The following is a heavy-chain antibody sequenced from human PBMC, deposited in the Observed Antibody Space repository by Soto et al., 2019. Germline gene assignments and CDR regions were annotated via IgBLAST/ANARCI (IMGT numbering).Heavy chain of an antibody. V-gene: IGHV4-31*11. J-gene: IGHJ4*02. CDR1: GGSISSGGYY. Sequence: LSLTCAVSGGSISSGGYYLSWIRQHPGKGLEWIGYIYYSGSTYYNPSLKSRVTISVDTSKNQFSLKLSSVTAADTAVYYCASFGQQLVGGLDYWGQGTLVTVSS. CDR2: IYYSGST. D-gene: IGHD6-13*01. CDR3: ASFGQQLVGGLDY.